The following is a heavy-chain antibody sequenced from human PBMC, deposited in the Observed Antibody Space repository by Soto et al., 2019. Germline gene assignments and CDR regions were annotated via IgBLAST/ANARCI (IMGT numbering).Heavy chain of an antibody. Sequence: QVQLVQSGAEVKKPGASVKVSCKASGYTFTSYGISWVRQAPGQGLEWMGWINAHNGNTKYAQKGQGIVTMTTDTSTSTAYMELRSLRSDDTAVYYCARDPALGGPFAYWGQGTLVTVSS. CDR1: GYTFTSYG. CDR3: ARDPALGGPFAY. CDR2: INAHNGNT. J-gene: IGHJ4*02. D-gene: IGHD3-16*01. V-gene: IGHV1-18*01.